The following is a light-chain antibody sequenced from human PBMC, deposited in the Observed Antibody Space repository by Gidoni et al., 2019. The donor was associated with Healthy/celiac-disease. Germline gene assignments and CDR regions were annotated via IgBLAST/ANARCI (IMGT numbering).Light chain of an antibody. CDR2: RDS. Sequence: VALGQTARITCGGNNIGSKNVHWYQQKPGQAPVLVIYRDSNRPSGIPARFSGSNPGNTATLTISRAQAGDEADYYCQVWDSSTVVFGGGTKLTVL. J-gene: IGLJ2*01. CDR3: QVWDSSTVV. V-gene: IGLV3-9*01. CDR1: NIGSKN.